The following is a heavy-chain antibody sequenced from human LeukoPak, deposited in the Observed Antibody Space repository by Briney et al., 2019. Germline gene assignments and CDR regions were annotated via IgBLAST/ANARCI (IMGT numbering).Heavy chain of an antibody. Sequence: PGGSLRLSCAASGXTFRNSAMSWVRQAPGTGLEWVSSVGGHVHSTYYAAFAIGRFTVSRDDSRNTLYLQMNSLRADDTAIYYCANHRTPDRYHWNYFDYWGQGTLVTVSS. D-gene: IGHD1-20*01. J-gene: IGHJ4*02. CDR1: GXTFRNSA. V-gene: IGHV3-23*01. CDR3: ANHRTPDRYHWNYFDY. CDR2: VGGHVHST.